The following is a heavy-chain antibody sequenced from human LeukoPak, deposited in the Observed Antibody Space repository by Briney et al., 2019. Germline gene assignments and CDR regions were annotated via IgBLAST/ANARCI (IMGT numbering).Heavy chain of an antibody. CDR1: EFTFSSYG. D-gene: IGHD6-13*01. CDR3: AKDRGYSSSWYVFGY. CDR2: ISDDGSNK. Sequence: GGSLRLSCAASEFTFSSYGMHWVRQAPGKGLEWVAVISDDGSNKYYGDSVKGRFTISRDNSKNTLYLQMNSLRAEDTAVYYCAKDRGYSSSWYVFGYWGQGTLVTVSS. V-gene: IGHV3-30*18. J-gene: IGHJ4*02.